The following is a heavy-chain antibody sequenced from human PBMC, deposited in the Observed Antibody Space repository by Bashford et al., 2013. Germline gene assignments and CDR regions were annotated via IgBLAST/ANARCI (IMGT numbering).Heavy chain of an antibody. CDR2: IYWNDDK. CDR3: AHRYYYDTDFDY. V-gene: IGHV2-5*01. D-gene: IGHD3-22*01. Sequence: SGPTLVKPTQTLTLTCTFSGFSLSTSGVGVGWIRQPPGKALEWLALIYWNDDKRYSPSLKSRLTITKDTSKNQVVLTMTNMDPVDTATYYCAHRYYYDTDFDYWGQGTLVTVSS. J-gene: IGHJ4*02. CDR1: GFSLSTSGVG.